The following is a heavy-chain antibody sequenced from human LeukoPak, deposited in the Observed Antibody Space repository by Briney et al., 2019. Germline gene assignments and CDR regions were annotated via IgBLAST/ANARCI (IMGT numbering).Heavy chain of an antibody. J-gene: IGHJ3*02. V-gene: IGHV3-15*07. D-gene: IGHD3-10*01. Sequence: WGSLRLSCAASGFAFSNAWMNWVRQAPGKGLEWVGRIKSKTDGGTTDYAAPVKGRFTISRDDSKNTLYLQMNSLKTEDTAVYYCTTASLELRAPTDAFDIWGQGTMVTVSS. CDR2: IKSKTDGGTT. CDR1: GFAFSNAW. CDR3: TTASLELRAPTDAFDI.